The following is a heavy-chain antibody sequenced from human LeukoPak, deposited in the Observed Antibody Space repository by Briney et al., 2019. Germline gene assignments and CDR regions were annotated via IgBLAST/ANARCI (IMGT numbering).Heavy chain of an antibody. CDR1: GFTFSSYA. D-gene: IGHD3-22*01. V-gene: IGHV3-23*01. Sequence: GGSLRLSCAASGFTFSSYAMSWVRQAPGKGLEWVSAISGSGGSTYYADSVKGRFTISRDNAKNSLYLQMNSLRAEDTAVYYCARDRGSSGYDLGAFDIWGQGTMVTVSS. CDR2: ISGSGGST. CDR3: ARDRGSSGYDLGAFDI. J-gene: IGHJ3*02.